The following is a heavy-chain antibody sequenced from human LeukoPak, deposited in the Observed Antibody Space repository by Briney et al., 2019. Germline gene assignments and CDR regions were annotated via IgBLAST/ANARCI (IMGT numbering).Heavy chain of an antibody. J-gene: IGHJ4*02. CDR2: IYSGGST. CDR3: TGGGGDGYNYVLRY. D-gene: IGHD5-24*01. V-gene: IGHV3-66*01. Sequence: GGSLRLSCAASEFTVSTNYMSWVRQAPGKGLEWVSFIYSGGSTYYADSVKGRFTISRDNSKNTLYLQMNSLRAEDTAVYFCTGGGGDGYNYVLRYWGQGTLDTVFS. CDR1: EFTVSTNY.